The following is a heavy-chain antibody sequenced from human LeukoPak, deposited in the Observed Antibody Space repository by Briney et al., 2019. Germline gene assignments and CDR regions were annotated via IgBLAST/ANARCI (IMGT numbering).Heavy chain of an antibody. CDR1: GYSFSTYW. D-gene: IGHD4-17*01. CDR2: MYPDDSDT. V-gene: IGHV5-51*01. J-gene: IGHJ4*02. CDR3: ARLKGGLVKLRECYFDY. Sequence: GESLKISCKASGYSFSTYWIAWVRQMPGKGLELMGIMYPDDSDTRYSPSFQGQVTISADKSINTAYLQWNSLKASDTAMYYCARLKGGLVKLRECYFDYWGQGTLFTV.